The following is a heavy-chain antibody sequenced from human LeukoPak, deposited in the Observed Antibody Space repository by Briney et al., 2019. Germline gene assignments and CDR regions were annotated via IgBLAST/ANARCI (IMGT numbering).Heavy chain of an antibody. D-gene: IGHD6-19*01. V-gene: IGHV4-34*01. CDR3: ARVGIAVDPLDV. CDR2: INHSGST. CDR1: GGSFSGYY. Sequence: SETLSLTCAVYGGSFSGYYWSWIRQPPGKGLEWIGEINHSGSTNYNPSLKSRVTISVDTSKNQFSLKLSSVTAADTAVYYCARVGIAVDPLDVWGQGTTVTVSS. J-gene: IGHJ6*02.